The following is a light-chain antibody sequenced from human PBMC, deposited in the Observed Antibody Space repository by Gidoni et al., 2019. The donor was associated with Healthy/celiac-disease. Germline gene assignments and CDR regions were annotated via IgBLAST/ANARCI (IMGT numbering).Light chain of an antibody. CDR2: DAS. V-gene: IGKV3-11*01. Sequence: ASPPWSPVEGAALSCRAGQSGSSYLAWYQQKPGQAPRLLIYDASNSATGSPARFSGSGSGTDFTLTISSLVPEDFAVYYCQQRSNWPPITFGQGTRLEIK. CDR3: QQRSNWPPIT. J-gene: IGKJ5*01. CDR1: QSGSSY.